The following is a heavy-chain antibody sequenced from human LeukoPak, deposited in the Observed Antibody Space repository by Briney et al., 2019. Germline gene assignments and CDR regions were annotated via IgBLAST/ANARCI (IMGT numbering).Heavy chain of an antibody. CDR1: GYTFTGYY. J-gene: IGHJ6*03. V-gene: IGHV1-2*02. D-gene: IGHD6-13*01. CDR3: ASDCGGQQQGYYYYYMDV. Sequence: ASVKVSCKASGYTFTGYYMHWVRQAPGQGLEWMGWINPNSGGTNYAQKFQGRVTMTRDTSISTAYMELSRLRSDDTAVYYCASDCGGQQQGYYYYYMDVWGKGTTVTVSS. CDR2: INPNSGGT.